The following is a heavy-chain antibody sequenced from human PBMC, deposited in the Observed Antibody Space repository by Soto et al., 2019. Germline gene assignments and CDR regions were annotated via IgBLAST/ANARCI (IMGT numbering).Heavy chain of an antibody. D-gene: IGHD6-19*01. Sequence: PXGTLSLTCTVSGGSISSSSYYWGWIRQPPGKGLEWIGSIYYSGSTYYNPSLKSRVTISVDTSKNQFSLKLSSVTAADTAVYYCASSAGYSSGWYVQEGWADGYWGQGTLVTVSS. J-gene: IGHJ4*02. CDR2: IYYSGST. V-gene: IGHV4-39*01. CDR3: ASSAGYSSGWYVQEGWADGY. CDR1: GGSISSSSYY.